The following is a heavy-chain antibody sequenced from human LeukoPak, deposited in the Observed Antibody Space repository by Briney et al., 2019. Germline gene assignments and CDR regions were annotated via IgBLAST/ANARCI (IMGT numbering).Heavy chain of an antibody. Sequence: GGSLRLSCAASGFTFSTYSMNWVRQAPGKGLEWVSSITRSSSYIYYADSVKGRFTISRDNAKNSLFLQMNSLRAGDTAIYYCARQTIIYGDYSDCWGQGTLVTVSS. CDR3: ARQTIIYGDYSDC. D-gene: IGHD4/OR15-4a*01. V-gene: IGHV3-21*01. CDR1: GFTFSTYS. J-gene: IGHJ4*02. CDR2: ITRSSSYI.